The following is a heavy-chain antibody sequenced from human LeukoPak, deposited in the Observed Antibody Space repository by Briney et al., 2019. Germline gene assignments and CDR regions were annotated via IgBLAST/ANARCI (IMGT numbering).Heavy chain of an antibody. J-gene: IGHJ6*03. Sequence: GGSLRLSCAASGFTVSSNYMSWVRQAPGKGLEWVSIISGVGGSTYYADSVKGRFTISRDNSKNTLYLQMNSLRAEDTAVYYCAKNYYYYMDVWGKGTTVTVSS. V-gene: IGHV3-23*01. CDR2: ISGVGGST. CDR1: GFTVSSNY. CDR3: AKNYYYYMDV.